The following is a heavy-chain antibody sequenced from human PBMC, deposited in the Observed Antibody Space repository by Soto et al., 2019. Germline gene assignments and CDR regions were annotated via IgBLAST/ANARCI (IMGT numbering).Heavy chain of an antibody. D-gene: IGHD7-27*01. CDR2: INPNSGGT. Sequence: QVQLVQSGAEVKKPGASVKVSCKASGYTFTGYYMHWVRQAPGQGLEWMGWINPNSGGTNYAQKFQGWVTMTRDTSISTAYMELSRLRSDDTAVYYCARAANWGNYYCSYGMDVWGQGTTVTVSS. J-gene: IGHJ6*02. CDR1: GYTFTGYY. V-gene: IGHV1-2*04. CDR3: ARAANWGNYYCSYGMDV.